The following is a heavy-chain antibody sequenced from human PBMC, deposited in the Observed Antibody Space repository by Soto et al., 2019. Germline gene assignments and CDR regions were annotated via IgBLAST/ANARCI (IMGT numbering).Heavy chain of an antibody. D-gene: IGHD3-22*01. CDR3: AGAAAGFYDSNGYLPY. CDR1: GGTFSSYA. CDR2: IIPIFGTA. V-gene: IGHV1-69*13. J-gene: IGHJ4*01. Sequence: GASVKVSCKASGGTFSSYAISWVRQAPGQGLEWMGGIIPIFGTANYAQKFQGRVTITADESTSTAYMELSGLRSEDTAVYYCAGAAAGFYDSNGYLPYWGQGTLGTVSS.